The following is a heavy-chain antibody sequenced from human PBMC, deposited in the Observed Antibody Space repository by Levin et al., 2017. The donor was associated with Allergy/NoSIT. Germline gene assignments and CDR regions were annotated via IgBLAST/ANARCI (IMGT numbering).Heavy chain of an antibody. V-gene: IGHV3-7*01. CDR1: GFSFSNFW. J-gene: IGHJ4*02. CDR3: AGAGAVASGRYYFDY. Sequence: PGGSLRLSCAASGFSFSNFWMAWVRQAPGKGLQWVANIKGDGSEQNYVDSVKGRFTISIDNTKNSLYLQVSSLRAEDTAVYYCAGAGAVASGRYYFDYWGQGALVTVSS. CDR2: IKGDGSEQ. D-gene: IGHD3-10*01.